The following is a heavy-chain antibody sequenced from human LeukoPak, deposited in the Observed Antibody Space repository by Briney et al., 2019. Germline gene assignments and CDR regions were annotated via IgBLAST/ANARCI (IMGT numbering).Heavy chain of an antibody. J-gene: IGHJ4*02. CDR1: GGSISSGSYY. CDR3: PRSLYYYGSSGYVDY. V-gene: IGHV4-61*02. D-gene: IGHD3-22*01. Sequence: SETLSLTCTVSGGSISSGSYYWSWLRQPAGKGLEWIGRIYNSGSTNYNHSLKSRVTITVDTSNNQFSLKLSSVTAADTAVYYCPRSLYYYGSSGYVDYGGQGTLVTVS. CDR2: IYNSGST.